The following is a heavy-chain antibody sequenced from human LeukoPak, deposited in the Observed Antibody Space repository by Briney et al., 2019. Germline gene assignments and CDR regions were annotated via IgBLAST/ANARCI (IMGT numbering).Heavy chain of an antibody. V-gene: IGHV3-23*01. J-gene: IGHJ3*01. Sequence: GGSLRLSCAASGFTFFDYAMTWVRQAPGKGLEWVSALSGGGDKSFYADSVKGRFTISRDNSKNMLFLQMNSLRAEDTAVYFCATDTRRGSGMKDGFEFWGHGTMVTVSP. CDR1: GFTFFDYA. D-gene: IGHD3-10*01. CDR2: LSGGGDKS. CDR3: ATDTRRGSGMKDGFEF.